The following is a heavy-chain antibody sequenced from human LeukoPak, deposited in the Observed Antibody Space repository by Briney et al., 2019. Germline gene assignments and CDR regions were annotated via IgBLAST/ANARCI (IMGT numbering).Heavy chain of an antibody. D-gene: IGHD5-24*01. CDR1: GGTFSSYA. J-gene: IGHJ4*02. V-gene: IGHV1-69*05. CDR2: IIPIFGIA. CDR3: EIAIGDGYNLETLHY. Sequence: SVKVSCKASGGTFSSYAISWLRQAPGQGLESMGGIIPIFGIANYAQKFQGRVTITTDDSKSTAYMELSSVSSEHRAVFLCEIAIGDGYNLETLHYCGEGTQVTVCS.